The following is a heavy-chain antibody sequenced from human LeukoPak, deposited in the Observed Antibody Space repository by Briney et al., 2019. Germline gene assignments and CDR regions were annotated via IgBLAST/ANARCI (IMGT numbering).Heavy chain of an antibody. J-gene: IGHJ5*02. CDR2: ISSGSTAI. CDR3: ARVTIAAAGENWFDP. D-gene: IGHD6-13*01. V-gene: IGHV3-48*01. CDR1: GFTFSSHS. Sequence: SGGSLRLSCAASGFTFSSHSMHWVRQAPGKGLEWISYISSGSTAIYYADSVKGRFTISRDNARNSLYLQMNSLKGDDTAVYYCARVTIAAAGENWFDPWGQGTLVTVSA.